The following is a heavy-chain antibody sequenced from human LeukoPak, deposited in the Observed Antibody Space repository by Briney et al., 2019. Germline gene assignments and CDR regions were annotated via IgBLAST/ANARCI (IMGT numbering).Heavy chain of an antibody. CDR3: ARGVWQQLRLYYFDY. V-gene: IGHV1-69*01. D-gene: IGHD6-13*01. CDR2: IIPIFGTA. Sequence: GSSVNVSFKASGGTFSSYAISWVRQAPGQGLEWMGGIIPIFGTANYAQKFQGRVTITADESTSTAYMELSSLRSEDTAVYYCARGVWQQLRLYYFDYWGQGTLVTVSS. CDR1: GGTFSSYA. J-gene: IGHJ4*02.